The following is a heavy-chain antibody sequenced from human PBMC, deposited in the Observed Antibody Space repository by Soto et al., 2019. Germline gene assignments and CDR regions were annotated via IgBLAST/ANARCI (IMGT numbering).Heavy chain of an antibody. D-gene: IGHD3-10*01. CDR2: INPNSGDT. J-gene: IGHJ4*02. CDR1: GYTFTGYY. CDR3: ARGGWFGELFSLYYFDY. V-gene: IGHV1-2*04. Sequence: QVQLVQSGAEVKKPGASVKVSCKASGYTFTGYYMHWVRQAPGQGLEWMGWINPNSGDTNYAQKFQGWVTMNRDTSISTAYMELSRLRSDDTAVYYCARGGWFGELFSLYYFDYWGQGTLVTVSS.